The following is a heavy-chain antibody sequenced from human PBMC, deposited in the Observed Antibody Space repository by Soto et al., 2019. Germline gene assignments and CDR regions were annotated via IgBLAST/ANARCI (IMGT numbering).Heavy chain of an antibody. D-gene: IGHD6-25*01. CDR3: VHSYNSGWIPFDH. V-gene: IGHV2-5*02. Sequence: SGPTLVNPTQTLTLTCTCSGFSVDTHEVGVGWIRQPPGKALEWLALIYWDNDERYSPSLKSRLTITKDTSKNQVVLIMTNVDLMDIAIYYCVHSYNSGWIPFDHWGQGTLVTVSS. J-gene: IGHJ4*02. CDR2: IYWDNDE. CDR1: GFSVDTHEVG.